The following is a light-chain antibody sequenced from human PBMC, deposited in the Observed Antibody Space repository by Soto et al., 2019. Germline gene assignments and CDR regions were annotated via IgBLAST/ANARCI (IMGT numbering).Light chain of an antibody. CDR2: DAS. CDR1: QNVGNY. V-gene: IGKV3-11*01. Sequence: EVVLTQSPATLSLSPGERATLSCRASQNVGNYLAWYQQKPGQAPRLLIYDASNRATGIPARFSGRGSGTDFTLTINSLEAEDFAVYYCQERSNWPPTVSFGPWTKVDI. CDR3: QERSNWPPTVS. J-gene: IGKJ3*01.